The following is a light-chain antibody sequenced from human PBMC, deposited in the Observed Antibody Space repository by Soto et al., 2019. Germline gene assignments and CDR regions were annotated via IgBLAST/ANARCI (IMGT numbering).Light chain of an antibody. CDR1: ENIFKF. J-gene: IGKJ4*01. Sequence: DILLIQSPATLSASVGDRITITCRAGENIFKFLAWYQQRSGSAPNLLIYAASDLEKGVPSRFSGSGSGTEFTLTIDNLQPNDSATYFCQHYHSQSITFGGGTQV. V-gene: IGKV1-5*01. CDR3: QHYHSQSIT. CDR2: AAS.